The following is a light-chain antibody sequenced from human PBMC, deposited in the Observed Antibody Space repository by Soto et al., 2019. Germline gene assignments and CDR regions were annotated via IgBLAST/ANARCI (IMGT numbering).Light chain of an antibody. V-gene: IGLV1-40*01. CDR2: GNN. CDR1: ISNVGAGYD. Sequence: QSVLTQPPSVSGAPGQRVTISCIGSISNVGAGYDVHWYQQLPGAAPKLLISGNNNRPSGVPDRFSGSKSGTSASLAIAGLQPEDEADYYCQSYYSSLSAVVFGGGTKLTVL. CDR3: QSYYSSLSAVV. J-gene: IGLJ3*02.